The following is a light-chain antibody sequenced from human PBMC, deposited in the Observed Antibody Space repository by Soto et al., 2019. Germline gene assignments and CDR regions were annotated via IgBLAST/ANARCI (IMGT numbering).Light chain of an antibody. J-gene: IGKJ3*01. CDR3: QQFGSSPGFT. CDR2: GAS. Sequence: EIVLTQSPGTLSLSPGEIATLSCRASQSINSRYLAWYQQKPGQAPRLLIYGASSRATGIPDRFSGSGSGTDFTLTISRLEPEDFAVYYCQQFGSSPGFTFGPGTKVDIK. CDR1: QSINSRY. V-gene: IGKV3-20*01.